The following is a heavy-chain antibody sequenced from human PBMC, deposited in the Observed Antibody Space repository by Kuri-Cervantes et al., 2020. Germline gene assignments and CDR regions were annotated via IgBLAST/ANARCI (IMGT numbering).Heavy chain of an antibody. J-gene: IGHJ4*02. D-gene: IGHD3-9*01. V-gene: IGHV1-46*01. CDR2: INPSGGST. Sequence: ASVKVSCKASGYTFTSYYMHWGRQAPGQGLEWMGIINPSGGSTSYAQKFQGRVTITADESTSTAYMELSSLRSEDTAVYYCARGDILIPIIGGYWGQGTLVTVSS. CDR3: ARGDILIPIIGGY. CDR1: GYTFTSYY.